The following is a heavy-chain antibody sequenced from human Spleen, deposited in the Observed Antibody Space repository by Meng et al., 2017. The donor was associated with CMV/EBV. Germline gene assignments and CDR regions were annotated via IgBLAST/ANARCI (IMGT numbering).Heavy chain of an antibody. V-gene: IGHV3-9*01. CDR1: GFTFDDYA. Sequence: GGSLRLSCAASGFTFDDYAMQWVRQAPGKGLEWVSVISWNGGTISYGDSVKGRFTVSRDNARNSLYLQMNSLRPEDTAFYYCVRWVIFDSWGPGTLVTVSS. J-gene: IGHJ4*02. CDR2: ISWNGGTI. D-gene: IGHD2-21*01. CDR3: VRWVIFDS.